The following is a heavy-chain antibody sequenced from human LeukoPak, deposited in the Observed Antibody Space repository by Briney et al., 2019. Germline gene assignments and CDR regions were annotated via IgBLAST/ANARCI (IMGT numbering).Heavy chain of an antibody. J-gene: IGHJ4*02. D-gene: IGHD2-2*01. CDR3: ARDLAEGSTSDLFDY. Sequence: GGSLRLSCAASGFTFSSYGMHWVRQAPGKGLEWVAVIWYDGSNKYYADSVKGRFTISRDNSKNTLYLQMNSLRAEDTAVYYCARDLAEGSTSDLFDYWGQGTLVTVSS. CDR1: GFTFSSYG. V-gene: IGHV3-33*01. CDR2: IWYDGSNK.